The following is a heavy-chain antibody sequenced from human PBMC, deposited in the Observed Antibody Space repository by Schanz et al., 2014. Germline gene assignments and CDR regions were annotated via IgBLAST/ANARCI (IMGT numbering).Heavy chain of an antibody. Sequence: EVQLVESGGGLVQPGGSLRLSCAASGFSVSSNFMTWVRQAPGKGLEWVSLIYSGGDTNYAGSVKGRFTISRDGSKNTLYLQMNSLRAEDTAVYYCARSTYYDILTGQTHTRVDVRYFDLWGRGTLVTVSS. CDR2: IYSGGDT. J-gene: IGHJ2*01. CDR1: GFSVSSNF. V-gene: IGHV3-66*01. D-gene: IGHD3-9*01. CDR3: ARSTYYDILTGQTHTRVDVRYFDL.